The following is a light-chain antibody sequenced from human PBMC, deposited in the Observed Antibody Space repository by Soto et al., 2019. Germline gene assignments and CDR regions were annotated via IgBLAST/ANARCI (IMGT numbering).Light chain of an antibody. Sequence: DIQMTQSPSSLSVSLGDRVTITCRASQGISNHLAWFKQKPGKAPKPLIYAADNLQSGVPSKFSGSRSGTDFTLTISSLQPEEFGTYYCQHYHSNPVTFGGGTRVEI. CDR3: QHYHSNPVT. CDR2: AAD. V-gene: IGKV1-16*02. CDR1: QGISNH. J-gene: IGKJ4*01.